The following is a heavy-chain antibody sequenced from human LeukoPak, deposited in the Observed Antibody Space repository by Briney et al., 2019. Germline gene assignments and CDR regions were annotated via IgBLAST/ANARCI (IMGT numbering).Heavy chain of an antibody. Sequence: ASVKVSRKASGYTFTGYYMHWVRQAPGQGLEWMGWINPNSGGTNYAQKFQGRVTMTRDTSISTAYMELSRLRSDDTAVYYCARWVSYYYYMDVWGKGTTVTVSS. V-gene: IGHV1-2*02. J-gene: IGHJ6*03. CDR2: INPNSGGT. CDR1: GYTFTGYY. CDR3: ARWVSYYYYMDV.